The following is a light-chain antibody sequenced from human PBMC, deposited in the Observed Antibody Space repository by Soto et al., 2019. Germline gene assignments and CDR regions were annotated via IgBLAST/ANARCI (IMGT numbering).Light chain of an antibody. CDR1: QSVRRY. CDR3: QQYNNWPPIT. V-gene: IGKV3-11*01. CDR2: DAS. J-gene: IGKJ5*01. Sequence: EIVLTQSPGTLSLSPGERATLSCRASQSVRRYLAWYQQKPGLAPRLLIYDASNRATGIPARFSGSGSGTDFTLTISSLQSEDFAVYYCQQYNNWPPITFGQGTRLEIK.